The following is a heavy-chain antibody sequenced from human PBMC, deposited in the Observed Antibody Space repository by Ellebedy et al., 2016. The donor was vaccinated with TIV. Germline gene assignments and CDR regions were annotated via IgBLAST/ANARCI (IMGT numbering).Heavy chain of an antibody. Sequence: GESLKISXAASGFTVSSNYMSWVRQAPGKGLEWVSVIYSGGSTYYADSVKGRFTISRDNSKNTLYLQMSSLRAEDTAVYYCAKDPYYSDSSGYLDYFDYWGQGTLVTVSS. CDR3: AKDPYYSDSSGYLDYFDY. CDR2: IYSGGST. V-gene: IGHV3-53*05. CDR1: GFTVSSNY. J-gene: IGHJ4*02. D-gene: IGHD3-22*01.